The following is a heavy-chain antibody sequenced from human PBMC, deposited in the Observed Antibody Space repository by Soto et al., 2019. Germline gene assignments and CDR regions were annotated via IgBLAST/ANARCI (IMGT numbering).Heavy chain of an antibody. CDR3: ARGPGYYFDY. CDR1: GFTFSSYD. CDR2: ISSNGGST. V-gene: IGHV3-64*01. J-gene: IGHJ4*02. Sequence: EVQLAESGGGMVQPGGSLRLSCVASGFTFSSYDMHWVRQAPGKGLEYVSSISSNGGSTYYANSVKGRFTISRDNSKNTLYLQMGSLRAEDMAVYYCARGPGYYFDYWGQGTLVTVSS.